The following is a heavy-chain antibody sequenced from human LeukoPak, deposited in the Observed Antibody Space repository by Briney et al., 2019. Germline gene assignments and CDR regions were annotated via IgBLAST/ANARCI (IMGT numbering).Heavy chain of an antibody. V-gene: IGHV1-2*02. D-gene: IGHD5-12*01. CDR3: AKYGVGAYSDNDYEGYDY. J-gene: IGHJ4*02. CDR1: GYTFTVYY. Sequence: ASVKVSCKASGYTFTVYYIHWVRQAPGQGLEWMGWINPNSGGTKYAQKFQGRVTLTRDTSISTVFMELRRLRSDDTAVYYCAKYGVGAYSDNDYEGYDYWGQGTLVTVPS. CDR2: INPNSGGT.